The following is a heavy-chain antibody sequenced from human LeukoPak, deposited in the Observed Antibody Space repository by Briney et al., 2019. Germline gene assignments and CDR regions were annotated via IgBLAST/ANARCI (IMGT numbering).Heavy chain of an antibody. CDR2: IYYSGNT. J-gene: IGHJ3*02. Sequence: SQTLSLTCTVSGDSISSGGYYWSWIRQHPGKGLEWIGYIYYSGNTYYYPPLKSRVTISVATSKNQFSLRLSSVTAADTAVYYCARHAPIKTTVTTSHAFDIWGQGTMVTVSS. V-gene: IGHV4-31*03. CDR3: ARHAPIKTTVTTSHAFDI. CDR1: GDSISSGGYY. D-gene: IGHD4-17*01.